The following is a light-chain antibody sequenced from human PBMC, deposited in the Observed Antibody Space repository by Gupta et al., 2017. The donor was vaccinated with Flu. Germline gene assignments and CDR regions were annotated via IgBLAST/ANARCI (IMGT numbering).Light chain of an antibody. CDR2: GTS. Sequence: LSLSPGERATLSCRASQSIASSSYLAWFQQKPGQAPRLLIYGTSSRATGIPDRFSGSGSGTDFTLTISRLEPEDFAVYYCQQYGSSSTWTFGQGTKVEIK. CDR1: QSIASSSY. V-gene: IGKV3-20*01. J-gene: IGKJ1*01. CDR3: QQYGSSSTWT.